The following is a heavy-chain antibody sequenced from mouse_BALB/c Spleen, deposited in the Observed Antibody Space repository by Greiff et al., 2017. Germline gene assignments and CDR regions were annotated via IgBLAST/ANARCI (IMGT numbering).Heavy chain of an antibody. CDR1: GYTFTSYY. Sequence: QVQLQQSGAELVKPGASVKLSCKASGYTFTSYYMYWVKQRPGQGLEWIGEINPSNGGTNFNEKLKRKATLTVDKSSSTAYMQLSSLTSEDSAVYYCTRDNGSPWFAYWGQGTLVTVSA. D-gene: IGHD1-1*01. V-gene: IGHV1S16*01. CDR3: TRDNGSPWFAY. CDR2: INPSNGGT. J-gene: IGHJ3*01.